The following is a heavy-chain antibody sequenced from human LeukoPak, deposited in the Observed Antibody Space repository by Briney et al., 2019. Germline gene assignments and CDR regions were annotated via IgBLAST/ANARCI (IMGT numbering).Heavy chain of an antibody. Sequence: GASVKVSCKASGYTFTSYGISWVRQAPGQGLEWMGWISAYNGDTNYAQKLQGRVTMTTDTSTSTAYMELRSLRSDDTAVYYCARRAGLLTGPPPYWFDYWGQGTLVTVSS. J-gene: IGHJ4*02. CDR3: ARRAGLLTGPPPYWFDY. CDR2: ISAYNGDT. CDR1: GYTFTSYG. V-gene: IGHV1-18*01. D-gene: IGHD3-9*01.